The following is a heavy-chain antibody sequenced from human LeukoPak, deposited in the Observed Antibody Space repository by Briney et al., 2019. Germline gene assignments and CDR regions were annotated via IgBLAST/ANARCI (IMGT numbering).Heavy chain of an antibody. D-gene: IGHD3-3*01. V-gene: IGHV3-9*01. Sequence: GRSLRLSCAASGLSLDDYVLHWVRQAPGKGLEWVSRIYWNGEKIDFADSVKGRVKISTDTAKKSLYLQMNSLRVDDAAFYYCVKVESISIFGVAPRYFDLWGRGTLVTVSS. CDR1: GLSLDDYV. CDR2: IYWNGEKI. CDR3: VKVESISIFGVAPRYFDL. J-gene: IGHJ2*01.